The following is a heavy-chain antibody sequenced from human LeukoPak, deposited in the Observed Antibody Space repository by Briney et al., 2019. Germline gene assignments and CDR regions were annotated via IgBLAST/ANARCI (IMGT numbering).Heavy chain of an antibody. CDR3: ARDRGGIVAP. D-gene: IGHD1-26*01. CDR1: GGTFSSYA. CDR2: IIPIFGTA. J-gene: IGHJ5*02. V-gene: IGHV1-69*05. Sequence: SVKVSCKASGGTFSSYAISWVRQAPGQGLEWMGGIIPIFGTANYAQKFQGRVTITTDESTSTAYTELSSLRSEDTAVYYCARDRGGIVAPWGQGTLVTVSS.